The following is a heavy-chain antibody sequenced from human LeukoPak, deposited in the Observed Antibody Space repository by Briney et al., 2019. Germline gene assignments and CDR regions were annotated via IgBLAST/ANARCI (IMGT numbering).Heavy chain of an antibody. CDR1: GFTFDDYA. Sequence: GGSLRLSCAASGFTFDDYAMHWVRQAPGKGLEWVSGISWNSGSIGYADSVKGRFTISRDNAKNSLYLQMNSLRAEDTALYYCAKDMAARSSCPDYWGQGTLVTVSS. CDR2: ISWNSGSI. CDR3: AKDMAARSSCPDY. V-gene: IGHV3-9*01. J-gene: IGHJ4*02. D-gene: IGHD6-13*01.